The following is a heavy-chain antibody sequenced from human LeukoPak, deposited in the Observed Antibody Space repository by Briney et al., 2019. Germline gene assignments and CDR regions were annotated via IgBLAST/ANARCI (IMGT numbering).Heavy chain of an antibody. J-gene: IGHJ5*02. V-gene: IGHV1-69*05. CDR3: ARDYPPNSGSYSARYNWFDP. CDR1: GGTFSSYA. CDR2: IIPIFGTA. D-gene: IGHD1-26*01. Sequence: SVKVSCKASGGTFSSYAISWVRQAPGQGLEWMGGIIPIFGTANYAQKFQGRVTITTDESTSTAHMELSSLRSEDTAVYYCARDYPPNSGSYSARYNWFDPWGQGTLVTVSS.